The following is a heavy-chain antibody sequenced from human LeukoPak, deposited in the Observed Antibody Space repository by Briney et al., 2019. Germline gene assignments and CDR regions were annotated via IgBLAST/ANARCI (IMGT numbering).Heavy chain of an antibody. CDR1: GFTSGDYA. J-gene: IGHJ4*02. CDR2: IRSKAYGGTT. D-gene: IGHD3-3*01. V-gene: IGHV3-49*04. CDR3: TRARITIFGVVDY. Sequence: PGRSLRLSCTASGFTSGDYAMSWVRQAPGTGLEWVGLIRSKAYGGTTEYAASVKGRFTISRDDSKSIAYLQMNSLKTEDTAVYYCTRARITIFGVVDYWGQGTLVTVSS.